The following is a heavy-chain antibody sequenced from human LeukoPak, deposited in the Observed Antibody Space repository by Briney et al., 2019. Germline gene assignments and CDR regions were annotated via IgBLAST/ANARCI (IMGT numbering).Heavy chain of an antibody. CDR1: GSTFSSYW. CDR2: IKQDGSEK. CDR3: ARDRSGGWA. J-gene: IGHJ4*02. D-gene: IGHD6-19*01. V-gene: IGHV3-7*01. Sequence: GGSLRLSCAASGSTFSSYWMSWVRQAPGKGLEWVANIKQDGSEKYYVDSVKGRFTISRDNAKNSLYLQMNSLRAEDTAVYYCARDRSGGWAWGQGTLVTVSS.